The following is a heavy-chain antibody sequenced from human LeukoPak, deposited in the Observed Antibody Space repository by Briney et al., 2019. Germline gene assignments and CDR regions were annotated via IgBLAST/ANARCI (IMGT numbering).Heavy chain of an antibody. J-gene: IGHJ4*02. CDR3: ARRAGAYSHPYNY. CDR2: IRYDGSNK. Sequence: GGSLRLSCAASGFTFSSYGIHWVRQAPGKGLEWVAFIRYDGSNKHYADSVKGRFTISRDNSKNTLYLQMNSLRAEDTAVYYCARRAGAYSHPYNYWGQGTLVTVSS. D-gene: IGHD4/OR15-4a*01. CDR1: GFTFSSYG. V-gene: IGHV3-30*02.